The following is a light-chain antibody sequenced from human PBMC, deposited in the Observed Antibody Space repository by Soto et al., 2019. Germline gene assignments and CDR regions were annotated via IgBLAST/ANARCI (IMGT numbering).Light chain of an antibody. CDR1: QSVSTSY. J-gene: IGKJ1*01. CDR3: QQYASSPET. Sequence: ENVLTQSPGTLSLSPGERATLSCRASQSVSTSYLAWYQQTPGQAPRLLIYASSSRATGIPDRFSGSGSGTDFTLTISRLEPEDFAVYYCQQYASSPETFGRGSKVEIK. CDR2: ASS. V-gene: IGKV3-20*01.